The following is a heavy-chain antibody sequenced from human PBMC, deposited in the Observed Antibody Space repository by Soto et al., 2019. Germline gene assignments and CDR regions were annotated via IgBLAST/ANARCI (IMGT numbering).Heavy chain of an antibody. D-gene: IGHD6-19*01. J-gene: IGHJ4*02. CDR3: ARVGIAVAELDY. Sequence: SETLSLTCTVSGGSISSSNYYWGWIRQPPGKGLEWIGSIYYSGSTYYNPSLKSRVTISVDTSKNQFSLKLSSVTAADTAVYYCARVGIAVAELDYWGQGTPVTVSS. CDR2: IYYSGST. CDR1: GGSISSSNYY. V-gene: IGHV4-39*01.